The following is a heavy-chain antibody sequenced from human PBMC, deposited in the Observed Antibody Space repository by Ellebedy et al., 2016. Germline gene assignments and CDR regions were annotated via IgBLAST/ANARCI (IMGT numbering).Heavy chain of an antibody. V-gene: IGHV3-7*04. CDR2: IKQDGSDK. CDR3: ARGLVMLDYGVPFDY. D-gene: IGHD4-17*01. Sequence: GGSLRLSCAASGFTFSSYWMTWVRQAPGKGLEWVANIKQDGSDKYYVDSVKGRFTISRDNAENSLYLQMNSLRAEDTAMYYCARGLVMLDYGVPFDYWGQGTLVTVSS. CDR1: GFTFSSYW. J-gene: IGHJ4*02.